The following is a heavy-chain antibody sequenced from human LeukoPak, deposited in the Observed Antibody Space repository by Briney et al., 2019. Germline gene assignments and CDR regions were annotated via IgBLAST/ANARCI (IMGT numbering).Heavy chain of an antibody. J-gene: IGHJ6*03. CDR1: GFTLSSYW. D-gene: IGHD4-17*01. CDR2: IKQDGSEK. V-gene: IGHV3-7*01. CDR3: AGENGDYGYYYMDV. Sequence: GGSLRLSCAASGFTLSSYWMSWVRQAPGKGLEWVANIKQDGSEKYYVDSVKGRFTISRDNAKNSLYLQMNSLRAEDTAVYYCAGENGDYGYYYMDVWGKGTTVTVSS.